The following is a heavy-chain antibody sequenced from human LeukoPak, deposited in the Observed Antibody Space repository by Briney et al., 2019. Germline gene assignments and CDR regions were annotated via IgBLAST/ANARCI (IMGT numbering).Heavy chain of an antibody. D-gene: IGHD6-19*01. V-gene: IGHV4-39*01. CDR3: ARRRAVAAHRGPFDY. CDR1: GGSISSSSYY. J-gene: IGHJ4*02. Sequence: PSETLSLTCTVSGGSISSSSYYWGWIRQPPGKGLEWIGSIYYSGSTYYNPSLKSRVTISVDTSKNQFSLKLSSVTAADTAVYYRARRRAVAAHRGPFDYWGQGTLVTVSS. CDR2: IYYSGST.